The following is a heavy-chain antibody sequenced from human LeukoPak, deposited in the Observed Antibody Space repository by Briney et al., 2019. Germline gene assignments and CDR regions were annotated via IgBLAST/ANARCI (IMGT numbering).Heavy chain of an antibody. V-gene: IGHV3-23*01. D-gene: IGHD5-24*01. CDR1: GFTFSSYA. CDR2: ISGSGGST. Sequence: GGSLRLSCAASGFTFSSYAMSWVRQAPGKGLEWVSAISGSGGSTYYADSVKGRFTISRDNSNNMLYLQMNSLTVEDTAMYYCARPSPPGDGYNPPDYWGQGALVTVSS. CDR3: ARPSPPGDGYNPPDY. J-gene: IGHJ4*02.